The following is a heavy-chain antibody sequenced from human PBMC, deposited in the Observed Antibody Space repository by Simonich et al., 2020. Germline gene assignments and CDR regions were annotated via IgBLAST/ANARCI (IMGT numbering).Heavy chain of an antibody. CDR1: GYTFTGYY. V-gene: IGHV1-2*06. D-gene: IGHD7-27*01. CDR3: ASGWDWGFSHMSDY. J-gene: IGHJ4*02. CDR2: NNPNSGGK. Sequence: QVQLVQSGAEVKKPGASVKVSCKASGYTFTGYYMHWVRQAPGQGLEWRGRNNPNSGGKNYAKKFQGRVTMTRDTSISKAYMELSRLRSDDTAVYYCASGWDWGFSHMSDYWGQGTLVTVSS.